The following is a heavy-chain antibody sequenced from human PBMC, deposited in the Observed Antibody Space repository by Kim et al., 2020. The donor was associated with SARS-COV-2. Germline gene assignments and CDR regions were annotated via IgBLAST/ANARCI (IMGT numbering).Heavy chain of an antibody. CDR2: INPSGGST. D-gene: IGHD3-3*01. CDR3: ARDLDFWSGYNRFYYYYGMDV. V-gene: IGHV1-46*01. CDR1: GYTFTSYY. Sequence: ASVKVSCKASGYTFTSYYMHWVRQAPGQGLEWMGIINPSGGSTSYAQKFQGRVTMTRDTSTSTVYMELSSLRSEDTAVYYCARDLDFWSGYNRFYYYYGMDVWGQGTTVTVSS. J-gene: IGHJ6*02.